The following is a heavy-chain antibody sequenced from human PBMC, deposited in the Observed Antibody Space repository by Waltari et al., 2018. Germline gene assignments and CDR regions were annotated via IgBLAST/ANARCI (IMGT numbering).Heavy chain of an antibody. CDR1: GGTFSSYA. D-gene: IGHD3-10*01. V-gene: IGHV1-69*14. CDR3: ARDPAFYYGQELFHPGKDYYYYYMDV. Sequence: QVQLVQSGAEVKKPGSSVKVSCKASGGTFSSYAISWVRQAPGQGLEWMGGIIPIFGTANYAQKFQGRVTITADKSTSTAYMELSSLRSEDTSVYYCARDPAFYYGQELFHPGKDYYYYYMDVWGKGTTVTVSS. J-gene: IGHJ6*03. CDR2: IIPIFGTA.